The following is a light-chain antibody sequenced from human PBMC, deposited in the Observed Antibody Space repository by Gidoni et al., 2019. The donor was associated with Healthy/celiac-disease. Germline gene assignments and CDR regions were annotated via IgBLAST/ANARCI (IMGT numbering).Light chain of an antibody. CDR2: GAS. CDR1: QSVSSSY. Sequence: EIVLTQSPCTLSLSPGERATLSCRASQSVSSSYLAWYQQKPGQAPRLLIYGASSRATGIPDRFSGSGSGTDFTLNISRLEPEDFAVYYCQQYGSSPPYTFGQGTKLEIK. V-gene: IGKV3-20*01. CDR3: QQYGSSPPYT. J-gene: IGKJ2*01.